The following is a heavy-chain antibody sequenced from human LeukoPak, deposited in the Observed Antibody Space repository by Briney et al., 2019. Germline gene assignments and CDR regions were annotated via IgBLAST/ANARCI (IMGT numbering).Heavy chain of an antibody. V-gene: IGHV1-2*02. CDR2: INPNSGGT. CDR1: GYTFTGYY. CDR3: ARVAFTWQLVLGY. J-gene: IGHJ4*02. D-gene: IGHD6-6*01. Sequence: ASVKVPCKASGYTFTGYYMHWVRQAPGQGLEWMGWINPNSGGTNYAQKFQGRVTMTRDTSISTAYMELSRLRSDDTAVYYCARVAFTWQLVLGYWGQGTLVTVSS.